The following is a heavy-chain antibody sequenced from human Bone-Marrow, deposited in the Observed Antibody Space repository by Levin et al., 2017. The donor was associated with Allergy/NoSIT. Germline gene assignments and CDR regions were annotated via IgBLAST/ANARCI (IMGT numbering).Heavy chain of an antibody. D-gene: IGHD3/OR15-3a*01. CDR3: AKVVILKSLNDGFDV. CDR1: GFTFGSYA. J-gene: IGHJ3*01. Sequence: GGSLRLSCATSGFTFGSYALHWVRQAPGKGLEWVSGISYDGNTEYYADSVKGRFTISKDKSNNTLYLQMNSLRTGDTAVYYCAKVVILKSLNDGFDVWGQGTMVTVSS. CDR2: ISYDGNTE. V-gene: IGHV3-30*04.